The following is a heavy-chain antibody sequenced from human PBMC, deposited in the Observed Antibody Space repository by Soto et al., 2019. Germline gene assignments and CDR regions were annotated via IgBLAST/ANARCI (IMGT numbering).Heavy chain of an antibody. Sequence: PSETLSLTCNDSGGSIGGYYWNWIRQSPVRGLEWIGSILYSGNTNYNPSLSSRVTISVDPSKNQFSLKVRSVNAADTAIYYCAKSRGITGTTFNWFDSWGRGTQVTVSS. D-gene: IGHD1-20*01. J-gene: IGHJ5*01. CDR2: ILYSGNT. CDR1: GGSIGGYY. CDR3: AKSRGITGTTFNWFDS. V-gene: IGHV4-59*01.